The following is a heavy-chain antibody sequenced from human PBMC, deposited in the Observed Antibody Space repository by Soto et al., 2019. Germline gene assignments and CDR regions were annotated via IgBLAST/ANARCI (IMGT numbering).Heavy chain of an antibody. V-gene: IGHV4-34*01. CDR3: ARRRSQLWSYYYYYGMDV. J-gene: IGHJ6*02. Sequence: SETLSLTCGVYGGSFSGNYWSWIRQPPGEGLEWIGEINPSGSTNYSPSLKSPATISADTSKNQFSLKLSSVIAADTAVYYCARRRSQLWSYYYYYGMDVWGQGTTVTVSS. CDR1: GGSFSGNY. D-gene: IGHD5-18*01. CDR2: INPSGST.